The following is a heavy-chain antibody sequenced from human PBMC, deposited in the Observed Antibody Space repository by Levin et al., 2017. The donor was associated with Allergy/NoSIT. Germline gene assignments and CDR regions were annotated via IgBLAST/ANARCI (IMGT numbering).Heavy chain of an antibody. J-gene: IGHJ4*02. CDR3: ARGDFGKGNSYASYDIGY. V-gene: IGHV3-48*02. CDR2: ISISGSII. D-gene: IGHD3-16*01. CDR1: GFTFSSYN. Sequence: PGGSLRLSCAASGFTFSSYNMNWVRQAPGKGLEWVSYISISGSIIHYADSVKGRFTISRDNAKDSLYLQMNFLRDEDTAVYYCARGDFGKGNSYASYDIGYWGQGTLVTVSS.